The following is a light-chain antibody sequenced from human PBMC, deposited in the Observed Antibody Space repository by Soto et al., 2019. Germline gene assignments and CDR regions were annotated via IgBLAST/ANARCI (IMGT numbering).Light chain of an antibody. CDR2: KIS. CDR3: LQSTPFPRT. CDR1: QSLVHSDGNTY. J-gene: IGKJ1*01. Sequence: DIVMTQSPLSSPVTLGQPASISCRSSQSLVHSDGNTYLSWLQQMTGQPPRLLIYKISNRFSGGPDRFGGRGAGTDFTLRISRVDAEDVGVYYCLQSTPFPRTFGQGTKVEIK. V-gene: IGKV2-24*01.